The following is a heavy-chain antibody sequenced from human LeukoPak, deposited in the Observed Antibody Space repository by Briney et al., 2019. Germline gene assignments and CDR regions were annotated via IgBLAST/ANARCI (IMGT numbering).Heavy chain of an antibody. CDR2: ISGSGGST. J-gene: IGHJ4*02. V-gene: IGHV3-23*01. CDR3: AKIVRYHYDSSGYRGYFDY. CDR1: GFTFSSYA. Sequence: GGSLRLSCAASGFTFSSYAMSWVRQAPGKGLEWVSAISGSGGSTYYADSVKGRFTISRDNSKNTLYLQMNSLRAEDTAVHYCAKIVRYHYDSSGYRGYFDYWGQGTLVTVSS. D-gene: IGHD3-22*01.